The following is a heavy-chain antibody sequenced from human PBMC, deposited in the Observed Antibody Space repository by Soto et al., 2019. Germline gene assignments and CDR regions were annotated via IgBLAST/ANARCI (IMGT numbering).Heavy chain of an antibody. CDR2: IYSGGST. Sequence: GGSLRLSCAASGFTVSSNYMSWVRQAPGKGLEWVSVIYSGGSTYYADSVKGRFTISRDNSKNTLYLQMNSLRAEDTAVYYCARDQVGSSWYTGAMGYYYYYMDVWGKGTTVTVSS. V-gene: IGHV3-66*01. D-gene: IGHD6-13*01. CDR1: GFTVSSNY. CDR3: ARDQVGSSWYTGAMGYYYYYMDV. J-gene: IGHJ6*03.